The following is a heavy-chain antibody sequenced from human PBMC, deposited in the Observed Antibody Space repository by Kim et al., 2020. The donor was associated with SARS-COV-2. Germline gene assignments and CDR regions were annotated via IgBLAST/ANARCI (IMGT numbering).Heavy chain of an antibody. J-gene: IGHJ3*02. CDR3: ARAEYWAMIVVVVPGAFDI. CDR2: IYYSGST. Sequence: SETLSLTCTVSGGSISSGDYYWSWIRQPPGKGLEWIGYIYYSGSTYYNPSLKSRVTISIDTSKNQSSLKLSSVTAADTAVYYCARAEYWAMIVVVVPGAFDIWGQGTMVTVSS. V-gene: IGHV4-30-4*01. CDR1: GGSISSGDYY. D-gene: IGHD3-22*01.